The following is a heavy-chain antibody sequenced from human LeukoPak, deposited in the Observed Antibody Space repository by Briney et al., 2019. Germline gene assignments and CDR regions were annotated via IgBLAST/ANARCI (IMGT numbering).Heavy chain of an antibody. J-gene: IGHJ4*02. CDR2: IDNAGSIT. CDR3: VRSAFHAGSGNYYDY. D-gene: IGHD3-22*01. V-gene: IGHV3-74*03. CDR1: GFTFSNYW. Sequence: QPGGSLRLSCAASGFTFSNYWIHWVRQAAEEGLVWVSRIDNAGSITTYADSVKGRFTISRDNAENTLYLQMNSLRVEDTAVYYCVRSAFHAGSGNYYDYWGQGTLVTVSS.